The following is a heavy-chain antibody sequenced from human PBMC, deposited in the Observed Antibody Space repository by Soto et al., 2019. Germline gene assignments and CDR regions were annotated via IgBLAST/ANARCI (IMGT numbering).Heavy chain of an antibody. V-gene: IGHV3-33*01. CDR1: GFTFSTYG. CDR2: IWYDGNNK. CDR3: ARGLHSLFDY. Sequence: QVQLVESGGGVVQPGGSLRLSCAASGFTFSTYGMHWVRQAPGKGLEWVAVIWYDGNNKYYADSVKGRFTTSRDNSNNRLYVQMTSLRAEDTAVYYCARGLHSLFDYWGQGTLVTVSS. J-gene: IGHJ4*02. D-gene: IGHD2-21*01.